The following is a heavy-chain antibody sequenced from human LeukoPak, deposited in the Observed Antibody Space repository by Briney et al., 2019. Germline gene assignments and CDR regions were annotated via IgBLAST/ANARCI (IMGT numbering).Heavy chain of an antibody. J-gene: IGHJ6*03. CDR1: GYTFTGYY. CDR3: ARGISGYSTGGYYYYYMDV. CDR2: INPNSGGT. V-gene: IGHV1-2*02. Sequence: ASVKASCKASGYTFTGYYMHWVRQAPGQGLEWMGWINPNSGGTNYAQKFQGRVTMTRDTSISTAYMELSRLRSDDTAVYYCARGISGYSTGGYYYYYMDVWGKGTTVTISS. D-gene: IGHD3-22*01.